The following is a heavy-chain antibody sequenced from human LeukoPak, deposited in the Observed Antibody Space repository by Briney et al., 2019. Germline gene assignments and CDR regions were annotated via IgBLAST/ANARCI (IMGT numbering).Heavy chain of an antibody. D-gene: IGHD5-18*01. CDR2: IYYSGST. CDR3: ARDPRSYGKYYFDY. CDR1: GGSISSGVYY. V-gene: IGHV4-30-4*01. Sequence: PSQTLSLTCTVSGGSISSGVYYWNWIRQPPGKGLEWIGYIYYSGSTYYNPSLKSRVTISLDTSKNQFSLKLSSVTAADTAVYYCARDPRSYGKYYFDYWGQGTLVTVSS. J-gene: IGHJ4*02.